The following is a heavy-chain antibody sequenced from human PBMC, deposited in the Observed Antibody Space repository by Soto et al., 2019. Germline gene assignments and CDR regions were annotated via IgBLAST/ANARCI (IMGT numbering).Heavy chain of an antibody. J-gene: IGHJ4*02. V-gene: IGHV1-2*02. Sequence: QVQLVQSGAEVKKPGASVKVSCKASGYTFTGYYMHWVRQAPGQGLEWMGWINPNSGGTNYAQKCQGRVTMTRDTSISTAYMELSRLRSDDTAVYYCARDGGRDGYNFGFDYWGQGTLVTVSS. CDR1: GYTFTGYY. D-gene: IGHD5-12*01. CDR3: ARDGGRDGYNFGFDY. CDR2: INPNSGGT.